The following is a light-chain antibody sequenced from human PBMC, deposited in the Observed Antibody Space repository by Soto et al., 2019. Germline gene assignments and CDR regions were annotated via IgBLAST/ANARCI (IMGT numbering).Light chain of an antibody. Sequence: EIVLTQSPGTLSLSPGERATLSCRASQSVSSTYLAWYQQKPCQAPRLLIYGASSRATGIPDRFSGSGSETDFTLTINRLEPEDFAVYYCQQDGGSPPVTFGQGTKLEIE. CDR2: GAS. CDR1: QSVSSTY. CDR3: QQDGGSPPVT. V-gene: IGKV3-20*01. J-gene: IGKJ2*01.